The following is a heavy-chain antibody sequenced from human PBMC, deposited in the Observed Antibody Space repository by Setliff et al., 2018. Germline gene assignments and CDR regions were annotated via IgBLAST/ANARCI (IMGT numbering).Heavy chain of an antibody. V-gene: IGHV4-59*08. CDR3: AGSTVTQVDY. Sequence: PSETLSLTCTVSGGSIRSYYWNWIRQPPGKGLEWIGYIYYSGCTNYNPSLKSRVTISVDTSKNHFSLKLSSVTAADTAVYYCAGSTVTQVDYWGQGTLVTVSS. CDR2: IYYSGCT. CDR1: GGSIRSYY. J-gene: IGHJ4*02. D-gene: IGHD4-17*01.